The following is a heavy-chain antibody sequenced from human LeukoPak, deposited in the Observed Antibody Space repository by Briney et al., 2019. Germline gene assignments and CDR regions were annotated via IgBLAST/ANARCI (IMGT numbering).Heavy chain of an antibody. V-gene: IGHV4-39*01. CDR1: GGSISSSSYY. D-gene: IGHD5-24*01. CDR2: IYYSGST. Sequence: SETLSLTCTVSGGSISSSSYYWGWIRQPPGKGLEWIGSIYYSGSTYYNPSLKSRVTISVDTSKNQFSLKLSSVTAADTAVYYCARHEIVGRWLQYLGYWGQGTLATVSS. J-gene: IGHJ4*02. CDR3: ARHEIVGRWLQYLGY.